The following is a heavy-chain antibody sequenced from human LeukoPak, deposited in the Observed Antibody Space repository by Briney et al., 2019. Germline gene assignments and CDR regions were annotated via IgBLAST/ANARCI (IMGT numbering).Heavy chain of an antibody. Sequence: ASVKVSCKVSGYTLTKLSMHWVRQAPGQGLEWMGWISAFNGKTNYAQKFQGRVTMTTDTSTGTAYMDLRSLRSDDTAVYYCARDGPLAYDSSGLDYWGQGTLVTVSS. CDR1: GYTLTKLS. CDR2: ISAFNGKT. D-gene: IGHD3-22*01. CDR3: ARDGPLAYDSSGLDY. V-gene: IGHV1-18*01. J-gene: IGHJ4*02.